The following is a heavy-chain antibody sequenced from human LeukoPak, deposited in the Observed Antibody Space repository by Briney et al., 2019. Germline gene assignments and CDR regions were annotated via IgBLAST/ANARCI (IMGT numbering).Heavy chain of an antibody. D-gene: IGHD6-19*01. J-gene: IGHJ4*02. CDR2: ISGGGITT. CDR3: PRQSYASGWNPFDH. Sequence: PGGSLRLSCAGSGFTFSNYAMSWVRQAPGKGLEWVSSISGGGITTYYADSAKGRFTISRDNSKNTMFPQMNSLRVDDTAVYYCPRQSYASGWNPFDHWGQGILVTVSS. CDR1: GFTFSNYA. V-gene: IGHV3-23*01.